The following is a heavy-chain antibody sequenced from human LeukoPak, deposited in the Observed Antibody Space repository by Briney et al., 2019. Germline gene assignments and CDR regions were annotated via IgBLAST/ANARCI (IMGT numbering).Heavy chain of an antibody. D-gene: IGHD5-24*01. J-gene: IGHJ4*02. CDR1: GFTFNTYS. CDR3: ARRTPQRALDN. CDR2: IDSSGGYM. Sequence: GGSLRLSCEASGFTFNTYSMNWARQAPGKGLGWVSSIDSSGGYMFYADSVKGRFIISRDNAKDSLYLQMNSLRVEDTAVYYCARRTPQRALDNWGQGILVTVSS. V-gene: IGHV3-21*06.